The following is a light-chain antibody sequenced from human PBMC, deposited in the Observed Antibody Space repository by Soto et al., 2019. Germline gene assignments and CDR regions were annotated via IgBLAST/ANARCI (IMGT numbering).Light chain of an antibody. CDR1: QSVGSD. V-gene: IGKV3-15*01. CDR2: GAS. Sequence: EIVMTQSPATLSVSPGERATLSCRASQSVGSDLAWFQQKPDQAPRLLIYGASTRATAIPARFSGSGSGTEFTLTIRSLQSEDFAVYHCQQYNKWYSFGQGTKLEIK. CDR3: QQYNKWYS. J-gene: IGKJ2*03.